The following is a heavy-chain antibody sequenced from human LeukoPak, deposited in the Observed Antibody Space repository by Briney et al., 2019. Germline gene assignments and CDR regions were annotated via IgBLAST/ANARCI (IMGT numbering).Heavy chain of an antibody. Sequence: GGSLRLSCAASGFTFSSYAMHWVRQAPGKGLEWVAVISYDGSNKYYADSVKGRFTISRDSSKNTLYLQMNSLRAEDTAVYYCARAGSSGYYYLDYWGQGTLVTVSS. CDR2: ISYDGSNK. CDR1: GFTFSSYA. CDR3: ARAGSSGYYYLDY. V-gene: IGHV3-30-3*01. J-gene: IGHJ4*02. D-gene: IGHD3-22*01.